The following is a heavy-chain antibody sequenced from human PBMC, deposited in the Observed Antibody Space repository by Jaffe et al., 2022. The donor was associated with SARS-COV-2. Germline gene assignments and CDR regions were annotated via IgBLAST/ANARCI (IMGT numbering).Heavy chain of an antibody. V-gene: IGHV3-23*01. Sequence: EVQLLESGGGLVQPGGSLRLSCAASGFTFSSYAMSWVRQAPGKGLEWVSAISGSGGSTYYADSVKGRFTISRDNSKNTLYLQMNSLRAEDTAVYYCAKDLIAENIYYYYGMDVWGQGTTVTVSS. CDR2: ISGSGGST. CDR1: GFTFSSYA. D-gene: IGHD2-15*01. CDR3: AKDLIAENIYYYYGMDV. J-gene: IGHJ6*02.